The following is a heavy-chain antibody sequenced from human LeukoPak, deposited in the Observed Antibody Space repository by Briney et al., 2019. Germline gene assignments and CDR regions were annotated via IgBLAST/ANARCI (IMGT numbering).Heavy chain of an antibody. V-gene: IGHV3-21*01. Sequence: GGSLRLSCAASGFTFSSYSMNWVRQAPGKGLEWVSSISSSSSYIYYADSVKGRFTISRDNSKNTLYLQMNSLRAEDTAVYYCATPREMIVVVPAAMLSWGQGTLVTVSS. CDR3: ATPREMIVVVPAAMLS. J-gene: IGHJ4*02. CDR1: GFTFSSYS. CDR2: ISSSSSYI. D-gene: IGHD2-2*01.